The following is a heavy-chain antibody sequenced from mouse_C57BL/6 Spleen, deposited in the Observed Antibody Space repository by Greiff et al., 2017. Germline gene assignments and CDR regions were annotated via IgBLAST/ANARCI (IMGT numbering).Heavy chain of an antibody. J-gene: IGHJ2*01. V-gene: IGHV5-12*01. Sequence: EVKLVESGGGLVQPGGSLKLSCAASGFTFSDSYMYWVRQTPEKRLEWVAYISNGGGSTYYPDTVKGRFSISRVNAKNTLYMQMSRLKAVDTAMYYCAKHEGSFEYRGQGTTHTVSS. CDR3: AKHEGSFEY. CDR1: GFTFSDSY. CDR2: ISNGGGST.